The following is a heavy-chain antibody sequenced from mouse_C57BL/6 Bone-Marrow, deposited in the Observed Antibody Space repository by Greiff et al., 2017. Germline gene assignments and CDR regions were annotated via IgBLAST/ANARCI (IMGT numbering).Heavy chain of an antibody. Sequence: VQLQQSGAELVRPGASVTLSCKASGYTFTDYEMHWVKQTPVHGLEWIGAIDPETGGTAYNQKFKGKAILTADKSSSTAYMELRSLTSEDSAVYDCTREPHYYGSSPYAMDYWGQGTSVTVSS. CDR1: GYTFTDYE. CDR3: TREPHYYGSSPYAMDY. J-gene: IGHJ4*01. CDR2: IDPETGGT. V-gene: IGHV1-15*01. D-gene: IGHD1-1*01.